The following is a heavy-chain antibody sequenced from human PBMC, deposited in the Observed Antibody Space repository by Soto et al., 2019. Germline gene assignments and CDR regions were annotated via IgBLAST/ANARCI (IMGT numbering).Heavy chain of an antibody. CDR3: TTDSENNTYYYGSENY. CDR1: GFTFSNAW. V-gene: IGHV3-15*07. Sequence: GGSLRLSCAASGFTFSNAWMNWVRQAPGKGLEWVGRIKSKTDGGTTDYAAPVKGRFTISRDDSKNTLYLQMNNLKTEDTAVYYCTTDSENNTYYYGSENYWGQGTLVTVSS. D-gene: IGHD3-10*01. J-gene: IGHJ4*02. CDR2: IKSKTDGGTT.